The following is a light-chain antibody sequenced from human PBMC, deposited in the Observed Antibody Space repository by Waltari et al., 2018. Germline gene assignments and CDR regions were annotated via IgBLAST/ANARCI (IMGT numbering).Light chain of an antibody. CDR3: QHYVRLPAT. CDR1: QSVSRA. Sequence: EIVLAQSPGTLSLSPGERATLSCRASQSVSRALAWYQQKPGQAPRLLLYGSSIRATGSPDRFSGSGSGTDFSLTITRLEPEDFAVYFCQHYVRLPATFGQGTKVEIK. V-gene: IGKV3-20*01. CDR2: GSS. J-gene: IGKJ1*01.